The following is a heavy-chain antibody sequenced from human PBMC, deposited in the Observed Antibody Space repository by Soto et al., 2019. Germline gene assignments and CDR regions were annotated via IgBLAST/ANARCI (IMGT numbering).Heavy chain of an antibody. CDR2: IHYDGSNE. J-gene: IGHJ4*02. Sequence: QPGGSLRLSCAASGFTFSNYGMHWLRQAPGRGLEWMSSIHYDGSNELYADSVKGRFAISRDNSKNTLYLEMSDLRAEDTAVYYCAGWLGVLNFDYWGLGTLVTVSS. V-gene: IGHV3-30*02. CDR3: AGWLGVLNFDY. CDR1: GFTFSNYG. D-gene: IGHD3-10*01.